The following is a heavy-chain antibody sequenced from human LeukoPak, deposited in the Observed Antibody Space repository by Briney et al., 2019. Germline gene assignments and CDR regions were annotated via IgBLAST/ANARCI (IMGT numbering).Heavy chain of an antibody. V-gene: IGHV4-39*07. CDR3: ARDQIGGSGFLGLIWYFDL. CDR1: GGSISSSSYY. Sequence: ASETLSLTCTVSGGSISSSSYYWGWIRQPPGKGLEWIGSIYYSGSTNYNPSLKSRVTISVDTSKNQFSLKLSSVTAADTAVYYCARDQIGGSGFLGLIWYFDLWGRGTLVTVSS. J-gene: IGHJ2*01. D-gene: IGHD3-10*01. CDR2: IYYSGST.